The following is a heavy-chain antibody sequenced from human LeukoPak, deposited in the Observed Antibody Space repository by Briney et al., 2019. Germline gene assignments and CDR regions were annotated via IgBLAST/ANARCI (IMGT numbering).Heavy chain of an antibody. CDR1: GFTFSSYG. CDR2: ISYDGSNK. J-gene: IGHJ4*02. V-gene: IGHV3-30*18. Sequence: GRSLRLSCAASGFTFSSYGMHWVRQAPGKGLEWSAVISYDGSNKYYADSVKGRFTISRDNSKNTLYLQMNSLRAEDTAVYYCAKDILTGYFSFDYWGQGTLVTVSS. D-gene: IGHD3-9*01. CDR3: AKDILTGYFSFDY.